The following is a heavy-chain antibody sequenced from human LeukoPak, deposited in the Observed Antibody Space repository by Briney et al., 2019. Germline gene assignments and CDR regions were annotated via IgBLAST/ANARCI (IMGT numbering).Heavy chain of an antibody. CDR1: GYSISSGYY. CDR2: IFHSGST. V-gene: IGHV4-38-2*01. J-gene: IGHJ4*02. CDR3: ARGVGCSSTSCSDY. Sequence: SETLSLTCAVSGYSISSGYYWGWIRQPPGKGLEWIGSIFHSGSTYYNPSLKSRVNMSVDTSKNQFSLKLSSVTAADTAVYYCARGVGCSSTSCSDYWGQGTLVTVSS. D-gene: IGHD2-2*01.